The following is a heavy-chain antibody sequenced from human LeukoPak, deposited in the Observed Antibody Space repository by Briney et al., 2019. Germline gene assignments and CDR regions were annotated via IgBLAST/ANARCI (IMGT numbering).Heavy chain of an antibody. Sequence: ASVKVSCKASGYTFTGYYMNWVRQAPGQGLEWMGIINPSGGSTSYAQKFQGRVTMTRDTSTSTVYIELSSLRSEDTAVYYCARDLGSSGWYRRDAFDIWGQGTMVTVSS. CDR1: GYTFTGYY. V-gene: IGHV1-46*01. J-gene: IGHJ3*02. CDR3: ARDLGSSGWYRRDAFDI. D-gene: IGHD6-19*01. CDR2: INPSGGST.